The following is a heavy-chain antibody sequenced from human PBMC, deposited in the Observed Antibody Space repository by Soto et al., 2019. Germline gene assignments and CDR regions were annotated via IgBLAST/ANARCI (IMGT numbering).Heavy chain of an antibody. Sequence: EVQVVESGGGLVQPGGSLRLSCVASGFTVGNNYMSWVRQAPGKGLEWVSLIYSVGTTHYADSVRGRFTISRDSSKNTLYLEMKSLRREDTAIYYCMNRPRAWGQGTLVTVSS. CDR2: IYSVGTT. CDR1: GFTVGNNY. CDR3: MNRPRA. V-gene: IGHV3-66*01. D-gene: IGHD6-6*01. J-gene: IGHJ5*02.